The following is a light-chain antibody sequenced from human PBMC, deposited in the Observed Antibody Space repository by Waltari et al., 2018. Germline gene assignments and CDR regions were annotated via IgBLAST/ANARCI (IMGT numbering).Light chain of an antibody. CDR2: GAS. J-gene: IGKJ1*01. Sequence: DIVLLQSPCTSSLSPGERATLSCRASQSVSRALAWYQQKPGQAPRLLIYGASNRATGIPDRFSGSGSGTDFSLTISSLEPEDFAVYYCQHYLRLPATFGQGTKVEIK. CDR3: QHYLRLPAT. CDR1: QSVSRA. V-gene: IGKV3-20*01.